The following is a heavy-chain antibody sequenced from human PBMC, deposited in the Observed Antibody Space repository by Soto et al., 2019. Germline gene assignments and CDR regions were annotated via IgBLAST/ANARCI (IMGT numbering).Heavy chain of an antibody. D-gene: IGHD1-26*01. CDR3: TAPQWELLH. Sequence: GGSLRLSCAASGISFSNYGLTWVRQAPGKGLEWVSSITNSGDNTYYADSVEGRFTISRDKSKNTLYLQMNSLRAQDTAVYYCTAPQWELLHWGQGTLVTVSS. V-gene: IGHV3-23*01. CDR1: GISFSNYG. J-gene: IGHJ4*02. CDR2: ITNSGDNT.